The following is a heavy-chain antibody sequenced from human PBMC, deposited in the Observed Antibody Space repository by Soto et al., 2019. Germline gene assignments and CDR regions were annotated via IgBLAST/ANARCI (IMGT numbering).Heavy chain of an antibody. CDR1: GFTFSSYG. CDR2: ISYDGSNN. J-gene: IGHJ4*02. V-gene: IGHV3-30*03. D-gene: IGHD1-26*01. Sequence: QVKLVESGGGVVQPGRSLRLSCAASGFTFSSYGMHWVRQAPGKGLEWVAVISYDGSNNYYGDSVKGRFTISRDDSKKTLYLQMNSLRPEDTVVYHCARDGQWELLSWYFDYWGQGTLVTVSS. CDR3: ARDGQWELLSWYFDY.